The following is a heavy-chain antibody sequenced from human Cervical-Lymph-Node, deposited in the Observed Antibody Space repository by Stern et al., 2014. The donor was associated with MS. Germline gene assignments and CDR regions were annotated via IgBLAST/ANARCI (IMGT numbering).Heavy chain of an antibody. V-gene: IGHV4-4*07. CDR3: ARGVLGFGEFPYGMDV. D-gene: IGHD3-10*01. CDR2: INTLASP. CDR1: GGSLSSYY. Sequence: QVQLQESGPGKVKPSETLSLTCSVSGGSLSSYYCSWVRQPAGKGLEWIGRINTLASPTFNPSLRSRLTMSVDRSKTLFTLKLKSVTAADTAVYYCARGVLGFGEFPYGMDVWGQGTTVTVSS. J-gene: IGHJ6*02.